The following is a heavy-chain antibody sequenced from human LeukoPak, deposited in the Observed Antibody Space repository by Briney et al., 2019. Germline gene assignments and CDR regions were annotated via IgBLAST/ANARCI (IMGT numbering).Heavy chain of an antibody. CDR1: GYTLTELS. J-gene: IGHJ4*02. CDR2: FDPEDGET. V-gene: IGHV1-24*01. D-gene: IGHD7-27*01. Sequence: ASVKVSCKVSGYTLTELSMHWVRQAPGKGLEWMGGFDPEDGETIYAQKFQGRVTMTEDTPTDTAYMELSSLRSEDTAVYYCATQSPQLTGYNYWGQGTLVTVSS. CDR3: ATQSPQLTGYNY.